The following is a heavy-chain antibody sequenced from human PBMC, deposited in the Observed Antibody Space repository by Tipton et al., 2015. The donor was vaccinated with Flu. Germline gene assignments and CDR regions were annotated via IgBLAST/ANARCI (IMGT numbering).Heavy chain of an antibody. CDR1: GGSISSYY. J-gene: IGHJ4*02. V-gene: IGHV4-4*07. D-gene: IGHD6-19*01. Sequence: GLVKPSETLSLTCTVSGGSISSYYWSWVRQPAGKGLEWIGRIYTSGSTNYNPSLKSRVTMSADTSKNQFSLKLSSVTAADTAVYYCARDRGGQGVAGTYFDYWGQGTLVTVSS. CDR3: ARDRGGQGVAGTYFDY. CDR2: IYTSGST.